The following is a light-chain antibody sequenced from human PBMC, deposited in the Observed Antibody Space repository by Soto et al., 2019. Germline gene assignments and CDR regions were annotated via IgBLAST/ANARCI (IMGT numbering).Light chain of an antibody. J-gene: IGKJ2*01. V-gene: IGKV3-20*01. CDR1: QSVSSSY. CDR3: QQYGSSPRYT. Sequence: EIVLTQSPGTLSLSPGERATLSCRASQSVSSSYLAWYQQKPGQAPRLLIYGASSRATGIPDGFSGSGSGTDFTLTIISLEPEDFAVYYCQQYGSSPRYTFGQGTKLEIK. CDR2: GAS.